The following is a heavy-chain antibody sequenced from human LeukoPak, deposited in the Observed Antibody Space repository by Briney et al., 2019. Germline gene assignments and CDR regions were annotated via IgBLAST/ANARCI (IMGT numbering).Heavy chain of an antibody. CDR2: IYYSGST. Sequence: SETLSLTCIVSGGSVRSDYWSWIRQPPGKGLEWIGYIYYSGSTNYNPSLKSRVTISVDTSKNQFSLKLNSVTAADTAVYFCARERAAMDSWGQGTLVTVSS. CDR3: ARERAAMDS. V-gene: IGHV4-59*02. CDR1: GGSVRSDY. J-gene: IGHJ4*02. D-gene: IGHD5-18*01.